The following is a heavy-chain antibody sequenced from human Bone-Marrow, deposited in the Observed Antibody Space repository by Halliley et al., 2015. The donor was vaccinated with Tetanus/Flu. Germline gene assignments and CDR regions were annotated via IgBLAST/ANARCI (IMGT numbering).Heavy chain of an antibody. J-gene: IGHJ5*02. D-gene: IGHD1-1*01. V-gene: IGHV3-74*01. CDR3: VRSTGAGFDP. Sequence: GLLWVSRINGEGGITDYADSVKGRFTVSRDNAENTVYLQMSSLRAEDTAVYFCVRSTGAGFDPWGQGTLVTVSS. CDR2: INGEGGIT.